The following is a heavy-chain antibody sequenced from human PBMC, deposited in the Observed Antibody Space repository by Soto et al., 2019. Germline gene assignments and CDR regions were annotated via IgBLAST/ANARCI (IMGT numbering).Heavy chain of an antibody. CDR2: ISGSGVST. CDR1: GFTFSSYA. CDR3: ARLSGLYYYGMDV. Sequence: GGSLRLSCAASGFTFSSYAMSWVRQAPGKGLEWVSVISGSGVSTNYADSVKGRFTISRDNSENTLYLQMNSLTAEDTAVYYCARLSGLYYYGMDVWGQGTTVTVSS. V-gene: IGHV3-23*01. D-gene: IGHD3-22*01. J-gene: IGHJ6*02.